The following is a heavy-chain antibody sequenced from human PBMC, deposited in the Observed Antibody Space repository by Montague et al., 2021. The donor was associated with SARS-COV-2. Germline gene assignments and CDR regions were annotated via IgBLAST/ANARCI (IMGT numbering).Heavy chain of an antibody. CDR3: ARWGLYGGNPGDGAFDI. J-gene: IGHJ3*02. Sequence: SETLSLTCTVSGGSISSGGYYWSWIRQHPGKGLEWIGYIYYSGSTNYXXXLKSRVTISVDTSKNQFSLKLSSVTAADTAVYYCARWGLYGGNPGDGAFDIWGQGTMVTVSS. CDR1: GGSISSGGYY. CDR2: IYYSGST. V-gene: IGHV4-61*08. D-gene: IGHD4-23*01.